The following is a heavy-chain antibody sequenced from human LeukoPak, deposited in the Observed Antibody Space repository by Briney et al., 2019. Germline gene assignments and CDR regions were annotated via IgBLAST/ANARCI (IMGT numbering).Heavy chain of an antibody. CDR1: GFTFDDYA. CDR2: ISGDGGST. D-gene: IGHD3-3*01. V-gene: IGHV3-43*02. CDR3: AKDKGVTIFGVVYYYMDV. J-gene: IGHJ6*03. Sequence: GGSLRLSCAASGFTFDDYAMHWVRQAPGKGLEWVPLISGDGGSTYYADSVKGRFTISRDNSKNSLYPQMNSLRTEDTALYYCAKDKGVTIFGVVYYYMDVWGKGTTVTVSS.